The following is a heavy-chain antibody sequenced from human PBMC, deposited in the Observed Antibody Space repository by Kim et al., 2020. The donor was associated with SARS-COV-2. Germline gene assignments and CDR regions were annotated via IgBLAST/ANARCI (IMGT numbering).Heavy chain of an antibody. Sequence: AVSVKSRRTINPDTSKNQFSRQLNSVTPEDTAVYYCARGAYYYYYYGMDVWGQGTTVTVSS. J-gene: IGHJ6*02. V-gene: IGHV6-1*01. CDR3: ARGAYYYYYYGMDV.